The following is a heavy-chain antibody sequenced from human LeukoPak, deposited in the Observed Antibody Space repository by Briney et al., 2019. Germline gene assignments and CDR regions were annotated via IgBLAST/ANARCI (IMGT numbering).Heavy chain of an antibody. V-gene: IGHV3-15*01. D-gene: IGHD2/OR15-2a*01. CDR3: TRGLLPGY. CDR1: GFTFSNAW. J-gene: IGHJ4*02. CDR2: IKRSGGTT. Sequence: KPGGSLRLSCAASGFTFSNAWMSWVRQAPEKGLEWVGRIKRSGGTTELAAPVKGRFTISRDDSKSIAYLQMNSLKTEDTAVYYCTRGLLPGYWGQGTLVTVSP.